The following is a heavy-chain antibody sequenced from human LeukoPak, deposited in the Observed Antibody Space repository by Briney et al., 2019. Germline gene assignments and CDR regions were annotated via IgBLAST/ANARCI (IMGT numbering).Heavy chain of an antibody. D-gene: IGHD4-23*01. CDR1: GGTFSSYA. CDR2: IIPIFGTA. CDR3: ARDLGGNSDFDY. V-gene: IGHV1-69*13. Sequence: SVKVSCKASGGTFSSYAISWVRQAPGQGLEWMGGIIPIFGTANYAQKFQGRVTITADESTSTAYMELSSLRSEDTAVYYCARDLGGNSDFDYWGQGTLVTVSS. J-gene: IGHJ4*02.